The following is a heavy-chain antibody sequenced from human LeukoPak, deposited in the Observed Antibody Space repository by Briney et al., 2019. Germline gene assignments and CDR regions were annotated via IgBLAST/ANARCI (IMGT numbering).Heavy chain of an antibody. J-gene: IGHJ4*02. CDR2: ITGSGGST. D-gene: IGHD3-22*01. CDR1: GIALSNYG. Sequence: GGSLRLSCAVSGIALSNYGMSWVRQAPGKGLEGVAGITGSGGSTNYADSVKGRFTISRDNPKNTLYLQMNSLRAEDTAVYFCAKRGVVIRVILVGFHKEAYYFDSWGQGALVTVSS. CDR3: AKRGVVIRVILVGFHKEAYYFDS. V-gene: IGHV3-23*01.